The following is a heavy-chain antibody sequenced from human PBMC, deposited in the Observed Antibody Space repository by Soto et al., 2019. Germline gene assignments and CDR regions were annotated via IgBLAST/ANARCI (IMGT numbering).Heavy chain of an antibody. CDR3: ATRITVFGLLIPPFDP. CDR2: INHTGGT. V-gene: IGHV4-34*01. CDR1: GGSVNGYY. D-gene: IGHD3-3*01. J-gene: IGHJ5*02. Sequence: SETLSLTCAVYGGSVNGYYWKWIRQPPGKGLEWIGEINHTGGTHYNPSLKSRVTMSVDTSKNQFSLRLSSVTAADTAIYYCATRITVFGLLIPPFDPWGQGTQVTVSS.